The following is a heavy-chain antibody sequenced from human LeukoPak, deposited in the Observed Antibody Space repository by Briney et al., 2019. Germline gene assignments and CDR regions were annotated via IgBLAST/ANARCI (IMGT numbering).Heavy chain of an antibody. CDR2: IGFAGDT. CDR3: ARGADAAYDY. Sequence: GGSLRLSCAASGFTFSNYDMHRVRQTIGKGLEWVSIIGFAGDTYYPGSVRGRFTISRENAKNSLYLQMNSLRVEDTALYFCARGADAAYDYWGQGTLVTVYS. CDR1: GFTFSNYD. V-gene: IGHV3-13*04. J-gene: IGHJ4*02. D-gene: IGHD1-26*01.